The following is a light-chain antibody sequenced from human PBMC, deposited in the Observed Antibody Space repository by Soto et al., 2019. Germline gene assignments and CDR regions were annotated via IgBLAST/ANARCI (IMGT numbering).Light chain of an antibody. CDR2: GAT. CDR3: QQYGTSPPNT. CDR1: QSVSNH. Sequence: EVVLTQSPGTLSLSPGERATLSCRASQSVSNHLAWYQQKPGQGPRLLIYGATNRATGIPDRFSGSGSGTDFTLTISRLEPEDFAVYHCQQYGTSPPNTFGQGTKLEIK. J-gene: IGKJ2*01. V-gene: IGKV3-20*01.